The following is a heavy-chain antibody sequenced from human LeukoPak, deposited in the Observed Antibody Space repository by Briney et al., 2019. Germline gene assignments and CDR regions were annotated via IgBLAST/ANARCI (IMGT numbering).Heavy chain of an antibody. J-gene: IGHJ3*02. D-gene: IGHD2-15*01. CDR2: INHSGST. V-gene: IGHV4-34*01. Sequence: SETLSLTCAVYGGSFSGYYWSWIRQPPGKGLEWIGEINHSGSTNYNPSLKSRVTISVDTSKNQFSLKLSSVTAADTAVYYCARGLRLLPPRFDIWGQGTMVTVSS. CDR3: ARGLRLLPPRFDI. CDR1: GGSFSGYY.